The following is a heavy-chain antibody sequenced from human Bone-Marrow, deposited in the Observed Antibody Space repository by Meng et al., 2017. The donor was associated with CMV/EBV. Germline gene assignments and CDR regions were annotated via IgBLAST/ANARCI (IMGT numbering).Heavy chain of an antibody. CDR1: GFTFSSYK. V-gene: IGHV3-69-1*01. Sequence: GESLKISCVASGFTFSSYKMNWVRQAPGKGPEWVSHIASGGAIYADSVKGRFTTSRDNAKNSLYLQMNSLRAEDTAVYYCAREDSQLLRDTIFGVVIDYYYYYGMDVWGQGTTVTFSS. CDR2: IASGGAI. CDR3: AREDSQLLRDTIFGVVIDYYYYYGMDV. J-gene: IGHJ6*01. D-gene: IGHD3-3*01.